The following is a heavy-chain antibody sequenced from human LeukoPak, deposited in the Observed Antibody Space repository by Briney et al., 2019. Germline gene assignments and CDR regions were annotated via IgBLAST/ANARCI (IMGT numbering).Heavy chain of an antibody. V-gene: IGHV4-34*01. Sequence: SETLSLTCAVYGGSFSGYYWSWIRQPPGKGLEWIGEINHSGSTNYNPSLKSRVTISVDTSKNQFSLKLSSVTAADTAVYYCARHLKSSRVVPAAMPGVPFDPWGEGTLVTVSS. J-gene: IGHJ5*02. CDR2: INHSGST. D-gene: IGHD2-2*01. CDR1: GGSFSGYY. CDR3: ARHLKSSRVVPAAMPGVPFDP.